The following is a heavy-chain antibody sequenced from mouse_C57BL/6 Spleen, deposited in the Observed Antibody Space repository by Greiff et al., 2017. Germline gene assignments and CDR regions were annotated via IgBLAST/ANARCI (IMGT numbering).Heavy chain of an antibody. J-gene: IGHJ4*01. CDR1: GYTFTSYW. Sequence: VQLQQPGAELVKPGASVKLSCKASGYTFTSYWMHWVKQRPGQGLEWIGMIHPNSGSTNYNEKFKSKATLTVDKSSSTAYMQLSSLTSEDSAVYYCLIYDGYYYAMDYWGQGTSVTVSS. CDR2: IHPNSGST. D-gene: IGHD2-3*01. CDR3: LIYDGYYYAMDY. V-gene: IGHV1-64*01.